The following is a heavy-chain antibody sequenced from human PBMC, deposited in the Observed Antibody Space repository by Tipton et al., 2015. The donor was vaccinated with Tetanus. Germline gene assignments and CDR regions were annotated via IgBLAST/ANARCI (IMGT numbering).Heavy chain of an antibody. Sequence: TLSLTCSVSGGSVSSTTYYWGWIRQPPGKGLEWIGYIYYSGNTKYNPSLKSRVTMSVDTSKNQFSLNLTSVTPADTAVYYCARDLRRYQQNNWFDPWGQGTLVTVSS. V-gene: IGHV4-61*01. J-gene: IGHJ5*02. D-gene: IGHD2-2*01. CDR3: ARDLRRYQQNNWFDP. CDR2: IYYSGNT. CDR1: GGSVSSTTYY.